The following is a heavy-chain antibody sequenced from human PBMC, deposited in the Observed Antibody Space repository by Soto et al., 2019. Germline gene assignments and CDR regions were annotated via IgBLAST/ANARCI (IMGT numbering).Heavy chain of an antibody. Sequence: GESLKISCKGSGYSFTSYWIGWVHQMPGKGLEWMGITYPGDSDTRYSPSFQGQVTISADKSISTAYLQWSSLKASDTAMYYCARQAEVMAYCGGDCYENWFDPWGQGTLVTVSS. J-gene: IGHJ5*02. CDR3: ARQAEVMAYCGGDCYENWFDP. CDR1: GYSFTSYW. V-gene: IGHV5-51*07. CDR2: TYPGDSDT. D-gene: IGHD2-21*02.